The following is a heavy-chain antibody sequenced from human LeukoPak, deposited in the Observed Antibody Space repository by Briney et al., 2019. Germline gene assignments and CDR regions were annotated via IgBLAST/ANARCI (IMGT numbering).Heavy chain of an antibody. CDR3: ARDSSGWVPGAFDI. J-gene: IGHJ3*02. CDR2: ISTSSSYI. D-gene: IGHD6-19*01. Sequence: GGSLRLSCAASGFTFSSYSMNWVRQAPGKGLEWVSSISTSSSYIYYADSVKGRFTISRDNAKNSLYLQMNSLRAEDTAVYYCARDSSGWVPGAFDIWGQGTMVTVSS. CDR1: GFTFSSYS. V-gene: IGHV3-21*01.